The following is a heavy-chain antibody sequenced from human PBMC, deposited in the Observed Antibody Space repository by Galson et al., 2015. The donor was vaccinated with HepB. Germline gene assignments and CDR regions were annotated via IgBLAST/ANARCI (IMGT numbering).Heavy chain of an antibody. V-gene: IGHV1-69*04. CDR2: IIPILGIA. D-gene: IGHD3-22*01. CDR3: ARTTSGYYYVGNAFDI. Sequence: SVKVSCKASGGTFSSYAISWVRRAPGQGLEWMGRIIPILGIANYAQKFQGRVTITADKSTSTAYMELSSLRSEDTAVYYCARTTSGYYYVGNAFDIWGQGTMVTVSS. J-gene: IGHJ3*02. CDR1: GGTFSSYA.